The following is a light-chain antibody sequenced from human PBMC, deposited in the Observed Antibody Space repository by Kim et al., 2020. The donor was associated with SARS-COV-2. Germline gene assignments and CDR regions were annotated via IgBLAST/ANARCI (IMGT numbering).Light chain of an antibody. Sequence: EIVMTQSPATLSVSPGDRATLSCRASQSVGRHLAWYQKKPGQAPRLLIHGAATRATGIPDRFGGSGSGTEFTLTISSLQSEDVAVYYCQQYDVWPRPFGQWTKVDIK. CDR1: QSVGRH. CDR2: GAA. CDR3: QQYDVWPRP. J-gene: IGKJ1*01. V-gene: IGKV3-15*01.